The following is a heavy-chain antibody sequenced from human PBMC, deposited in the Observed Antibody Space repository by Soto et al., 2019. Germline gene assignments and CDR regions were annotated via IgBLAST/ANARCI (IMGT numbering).Heavy chain of an antibody. J-gene: IGHJ4*02. V-gene: IGHV1-3*01. CDR1: GYIFTSYA. CDR3: ARGNPEPADY. Sequence: ASVKVSCKASGYIFTSYAIHWVRQAPGQRPEWMGWINAGNGNTKYAQNFLDRVTFTRDTSASTVHMDLSSLRSEDTAVYYCARGNPEPADYWGQGTPVTVSS. CDR2: INAGNGNT.